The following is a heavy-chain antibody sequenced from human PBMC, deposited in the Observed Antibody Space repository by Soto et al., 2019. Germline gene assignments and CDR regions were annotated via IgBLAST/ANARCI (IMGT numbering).Heavy chain of an antibody. J-gene: IGHJ4*02. Sequence: GASVKVSCKASGGTFSSYAISWVRQAPGQGLEWMGGIIPIFGTANYAQKFQGRVTITADESTSTAYMELSSLRSEDTAVYYCARRAPGYCSGGSCELGFDYWGQGTLVTVSS. CDR1: GGTFSSYA. V-gene: IGHV1-69*13. D-gene: IGHD2-15*01. CDR3: ARRAPGYCSGGSCELGFDY. CDR2: IIPIFGTA.